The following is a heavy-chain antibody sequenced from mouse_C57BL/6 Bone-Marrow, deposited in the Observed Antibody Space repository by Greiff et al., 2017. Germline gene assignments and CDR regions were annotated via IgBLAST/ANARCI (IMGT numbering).Heavy chain of an antibody. CDR1: GYTFTSYT. V-gene: IGHV1-4*01. Sequence: VMLVESGAELARPGASVKMSCKASGYTFTSYTMHWVKQRPGQGLEWIGYINPSSGYTKYNQKFKDKATLTADKSSSTAYMQLSSLTSEDSAVYYCAREGTTVVTYWYFDVWGTGTTVTVSS. J-gene: IGHJ1*03. CDR2: INPSSGYT. CDR3: AREGTTVVTYWYFDV. D-gene: IGHD1-1*01.